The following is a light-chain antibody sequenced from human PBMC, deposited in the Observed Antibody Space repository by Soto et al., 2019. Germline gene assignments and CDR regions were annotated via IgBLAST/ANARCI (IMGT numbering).Light chain of an antibody. CDR3: QEYGSSPFT. CDR2: GIS. CDR1: QRISANY. J-gene: IGKJ3*01. Sequence: PGEGATLSCRSSQRISANYLAWYQQRPGQAPRPLIYGISIRATGVPDRFSGSGSGTDFTLTIGRLEPEDSAMYYCQEYGSSPFTFGPGTKVEI. V-gene: IGKV3-20*01.